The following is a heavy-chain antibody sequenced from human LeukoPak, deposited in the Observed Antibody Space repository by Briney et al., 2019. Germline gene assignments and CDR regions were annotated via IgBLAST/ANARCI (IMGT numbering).Heavy chain of an antibody. Sequence: SETLSLTCTVSGGSISSYYWSWIRQPPGKGLEWIGYIYYSGSTNYNPSLKGRVTISVDTSKNQFSLKLSSVTAADTAVYYCARRTGIYGGTFDIWGQGTMVTVSS. J-gene: IGHJ3*02. CDR3: ARRTGIYGGTFDI. V-gene: IGHV4-59*08. CDR1: GGSISSYY. CDR2: IYYSGST. D-gene: IGHD3-16*01.